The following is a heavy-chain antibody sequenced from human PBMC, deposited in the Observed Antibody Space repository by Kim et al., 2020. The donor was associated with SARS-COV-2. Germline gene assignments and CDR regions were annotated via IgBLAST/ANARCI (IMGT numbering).Heavy chain of an antibody. J-gene: IGHJ6*02. CDR3: TRDWTSFSGYDLPVYYYYYGMDV. CDR2: IRSKAYGGTT. V-gene: IGHV3-49*04. CDR1: GFTFGDYA. D-gene: IGHD5-12*01. Sequence: GGSLRLSCTASGFTFGDYAMSWVRQAPGKGLEWVGFIRSKAYGGTTEYAASVKGRFTISRDDSKSIAYLQMNSLKTEDTAVYYCTRDWTSFSGYDLPVYYYYYGMDVWGQGTTVTVSS.